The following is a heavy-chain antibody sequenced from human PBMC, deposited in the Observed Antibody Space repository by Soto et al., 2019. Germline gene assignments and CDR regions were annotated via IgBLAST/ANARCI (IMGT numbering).Heavy chain of an antibody. CDR2: IYYIGST. D-gene: IGHD4-17*01. V-gene: IGHV4-31*03. CDR1: GGSISSGGYY. Sequence: QVQLQESGPGLVKPSQTLSLTCTVSGGSISSGGYYWSWIRQHPGKGLEWIGYIYYIGSTYYKPSLKSRVTISLDTSKSQFSLKLSSVTAADTAVYYCARAGVHGDNFDYWGQGTLVTVSS. CDR3: ARAGVHGDNFDY. J-gene: IGHJ4*02.